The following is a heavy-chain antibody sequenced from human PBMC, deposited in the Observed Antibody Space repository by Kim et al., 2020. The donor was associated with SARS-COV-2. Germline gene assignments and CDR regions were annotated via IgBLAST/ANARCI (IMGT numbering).Heavy chain of an antibody. CDR3: TTDSVGATIWSGY. J-gene: IGHJ4*02. D-gene: IGHD1-26*01. Sequence: GGSLRLSCAASGFTFSNAWMSWVRQAPGKGLEWVGRIKSKTDGGTTDYAAPVKGRFTISRDDSKNTLYLQMNSLKTEDTAVYYCTTDSVGATIWSGYWGQGTLVTVSS. CDR2: IKSKTDGGTT. V-gene: IGHV3-15*01. CDR1: GFTFSNAW.